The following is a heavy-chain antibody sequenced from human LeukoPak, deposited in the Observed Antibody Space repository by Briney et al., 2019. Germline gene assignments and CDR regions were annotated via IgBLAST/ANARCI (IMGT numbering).Heavy chain of an antibody. J-gene: IGHJ6*02. D-gene: IGHD6-13*01. CDR1: SGSISSYY. CDR2: IYYSGST. Sequence: SETLSLTCTVSSGSISSYYWSWIRQPPGKGLEWIGYIYYSGSTNYNPSLKSRVTISVDTSKNQFSLKLSSVTAADTAVYYCARHGGSSSWYNGMDVWGQGTTVTVSS. CDR3: ARHGGSSSWYNGMDV. V-gene: IGHV4-59*08.